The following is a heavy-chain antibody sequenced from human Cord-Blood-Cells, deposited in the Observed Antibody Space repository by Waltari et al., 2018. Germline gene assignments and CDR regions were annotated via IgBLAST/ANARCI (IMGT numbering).Heavy chain of an antibody. D-gene: IGHD3-3*01. CDR1: VGSISSGGYS. CDR3: AREILRFLEWFGWFDP. J-gene: IGHJ5*02. V-gene: IGHV4-30-2*01. CDR2: ISHRGST. Sequence: QLQLQESGSGLVKPSQTLSRTRAVSVGSISSGGYSWSWTRQPPGKGLEWIGYISHRGSTYYNPSLKSRVTISVDRSKNQFSLKLSSVTAADTAVYYCAREILRFLEWFGWFDPWGQGTLVTVSS.